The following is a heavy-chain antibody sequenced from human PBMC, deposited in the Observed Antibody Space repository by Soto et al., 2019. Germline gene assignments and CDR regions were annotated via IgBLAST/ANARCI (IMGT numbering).Heavy chain of an antibody. CDR3: ARERPVVGATRGLDY. J-gene: IGHJ4*02. CDR1: GFTFSSYA. V-gene: IGHV3-30-3*01. D-gene: IGHD1-26*01. Sequence: LRLSCAASGFTFSSYAMHWVRQAPGKGLEWVAVISYDGSNKYYADSVKGRFTISRDNSKNTLYLQMNSLRAEDTAVYYCARERPVVGATRGLDYWGQGTLVTVSS. CDR2: ISYDGSNK.